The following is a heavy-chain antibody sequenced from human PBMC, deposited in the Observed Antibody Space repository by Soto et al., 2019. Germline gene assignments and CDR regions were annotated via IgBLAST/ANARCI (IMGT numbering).Heavy chain of an antibody. CDR1: GGTFSSYA. Sequence: QVQLVQSGAEVKKPGSSVKVSCKASGGTFSSYAISWVRQAPGRGLEWMGGIIPIFGTANYAQKFQGRVTITADESTSTAYMELSSLRSEDTAVYYCARGNRLYYYDSSGYPFFDYWGQGTLVTVSS. V-gene: IGHV1-69*01. D-gene: IGHD3-22*01. J-gene: IGHJ4*02. CDR2: IIPIFGTA. CDR3: ARGNRLYYYDSSGYPFFDY.